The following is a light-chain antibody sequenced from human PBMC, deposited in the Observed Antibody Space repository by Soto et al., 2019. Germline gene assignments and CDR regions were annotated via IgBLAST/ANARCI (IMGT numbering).Light chain of an antibody. CDR2: NAS. V-gene: IGKV1-5*03. CDR3: QQYNNYSEA. J-gene: IGKJ1*01. Sequence: DIQMTQSPSTLSGSVGDRVTITCRASQTISSWLAWYQQKPGDAPKLLIYNASTLKSGVPSRFSGSGSGTDFTLTISSLQPDDFATYYCQQYNNYSEAFGQGTKVELK. CDR1: QTISSW.